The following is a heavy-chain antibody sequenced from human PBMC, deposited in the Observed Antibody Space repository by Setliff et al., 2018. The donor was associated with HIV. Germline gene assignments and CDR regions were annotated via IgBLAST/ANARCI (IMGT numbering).Heavy chain of an antibody. CDR1: GYSFTDYW. J-gene: IGHJ6*02. CDR2: IYPGDSET. Sequence: GESLKISCRASGYSFTDYWIGWVRQMPGKGLECMGIIYPGDSETKYSPSFQGQVTISVGKSFNTAYLQWSSLRASDTTMYYCARLGGICSGGSCTALAYTMDVWGQGTTVTVSS. CDR3: ARLGGICSGGSCTALAYTMDV. D-gene: IGHD2-15*01. V-gene: IGHV5-51*01.